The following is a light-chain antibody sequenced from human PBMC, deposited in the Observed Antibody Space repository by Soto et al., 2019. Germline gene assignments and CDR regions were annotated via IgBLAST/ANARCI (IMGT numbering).Light chain of an antibody. CDR2: DAS. V-gene: IGKV3-15*01. CDR3: QQYNNWPPWT. J-gene: IGKJ1*01. Sequence: IVMTQSPATLSVSPGEIATLSCRTSQSVSNNLAWYQQKPGQAPRLLIYDASTRATGIPARFSGSGSGTEFPLTITCLESDDFTVYYWQQYNNWPPWTFGQGNKVEIK. CDR1: QSVSNN.